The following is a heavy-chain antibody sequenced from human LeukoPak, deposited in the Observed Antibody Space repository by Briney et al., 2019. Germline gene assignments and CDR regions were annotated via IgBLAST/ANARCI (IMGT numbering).Heavy chain of an antibody. CDR2: ITRSSSTM. D-gene: IGHD4-11*01. CDR3: ARLAIRGIDFSNPEFDP. Sequence: GGSLTPSCAASGFTLSTYSMNWVRPAPGRGLEWVAYITRSSSTMFYADSVKGRFTISRDNAENSMYLQMNNLRVEDTAVYYCARLAIRGIDFSNPEFDPWGQGTLVTVSS. CDR1: GFTLSTYS. J-gene: IGHJ5*02. V-gene: IGHV3-48*01.